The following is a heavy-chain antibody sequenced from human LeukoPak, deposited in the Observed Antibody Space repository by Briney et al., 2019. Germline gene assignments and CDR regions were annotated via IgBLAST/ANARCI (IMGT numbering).Heavy chain of an antibody. D-gene: IGHD3-22*01. J-gene: IGHJ4*02. CDR2: IYTSGST. V-gene: IGHV4-61*02. Sequence: SETLSLTCTVSGHSISSGDNYWSWTRQPAGKGLEWIGRIYTSGSTNYNPSLKSRVTISGDTSKNQFSLRLSSVTAADTAVYYCARASYSYDINGWVPFDYWGQGTLVTVSS. CDR3: ARASYSYDINGWVPFDY. CDR1: GHSISSGDNY.